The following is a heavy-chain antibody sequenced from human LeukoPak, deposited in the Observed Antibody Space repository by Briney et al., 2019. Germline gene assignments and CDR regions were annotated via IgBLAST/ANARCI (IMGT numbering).Heavy chain of an antibody. V-gene: IGHV3-30*18. Sequence: GGSLSLSCAASGFTFKDYGMHWVRQAPGKGLEWVAIISYDGTNRHYPDSVKGRFTISRDKPKNTVDLQLSSLRAEDTAVYYCAKDWPYSYGFSWYFDLWGRGTLVTVSS. D-gene: IGHD5-18*01. CDR3: AKDWPYSYGFSWYFDL. CDR2: ISYDGTNR. CDR1: GFTFKDYG. J-gene: IGHJ2*01.